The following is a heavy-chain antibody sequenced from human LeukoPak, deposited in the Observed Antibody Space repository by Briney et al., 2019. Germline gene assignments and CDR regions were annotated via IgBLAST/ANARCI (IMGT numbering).Heavy chain of an antibody. CDR1: GGTFSSYA. Sequence: SVKVSCKASGGTFSSYAISWVRQAPGQGLEWMGGIIPIFGTANYAQKFQGRVTITADKSTSTAYMELSSLRSEDTAVYYCARDGTMVAATPFDYWGQGTLVTVSS. J-gene: IGHJ4*02. CDR3: ARDGTMVAATPFDY. V-gene: IGHV1-69*06. CDR2: IIPIFGTA. D-gene: IGHD2-15*01.